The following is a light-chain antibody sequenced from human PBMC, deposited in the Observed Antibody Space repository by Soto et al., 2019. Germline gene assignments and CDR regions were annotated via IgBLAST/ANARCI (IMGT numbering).Light chain of an antibody. CDR1: QDISSA. CDR2: DAS. CDR3: QQLNSYSIT. V-gene: IGKV1-13*02. Sequence: AIQLTHSPSSLRASVGDRFTITCRASQDISSALAWYQQKPGKAPKLLMNDASNLQSGVPPRFSGSGSGTDFTLAISSLQPEDSATYYCQQLNSYSITFGQGTRLEIK. J-gene: IGKJ5*01.